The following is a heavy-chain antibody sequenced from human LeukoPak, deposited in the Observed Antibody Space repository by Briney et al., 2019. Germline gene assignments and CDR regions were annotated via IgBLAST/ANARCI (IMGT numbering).Heavy chain of an antibody. Sequence: RPSETLSLTCAVYGGSFSGYYWSWIRQPPGKGLEWIGEINHSGSTNYNPSLKSRVTISVDTSKNQFSLKLSSVTAADTAVYYCARRGGYDFSYDYWGQGILVTVSS. CDR2: INHSGST. J-gene: IGHJ4*02. V-gene: IGHV4-34*01. CDR3: ARRGGYDFSYDY. D-gene: IGHD5-12*01. CDR1: GGSFSGYY.